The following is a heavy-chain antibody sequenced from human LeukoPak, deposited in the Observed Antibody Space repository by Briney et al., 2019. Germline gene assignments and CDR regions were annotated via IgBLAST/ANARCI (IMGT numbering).Heavy chain of an antibody. V-gene: IGHV3-23*01. CDR1: GFTFSSYA. Sequence: QPGGSLRLSCAAPGFTFSSYAMTWVRQAPGKGLEGVSAISGIGGRTYYADSVKGRFTISRDNSKNTLYLQMNSLRAEDTALYYCAKASGSRAAVAGLPWIFDYWGQGTLVTVSS. CDR2: ISGIGGRT. D-gene: IGHD6-19*01. J-gene: IGHJ4*02. CDR3: AKASGSRAAVAGLPWIFDY.